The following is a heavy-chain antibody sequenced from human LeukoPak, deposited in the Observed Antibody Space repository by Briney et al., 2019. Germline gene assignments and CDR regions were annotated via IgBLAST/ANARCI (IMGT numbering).Heavy chain of an antibody. CDR3: ARLAGGTYYFDY. CDR2: IYYGGST. D-gene: IGHD2-8*02. CDR1: GGSISSYY. J-gene: IGHJ4*02. Sequence: SETLSLTCTVSGGSISSYYWSWIRQTPGKGLEWIGYIYYGGSTNYNPSLESRVTISVDTSKNQLSLKLSSVTAADTAVYYCARLAGGTYYFDYWGQGTLVTVSS. V-gene: IGHV4-59*08.